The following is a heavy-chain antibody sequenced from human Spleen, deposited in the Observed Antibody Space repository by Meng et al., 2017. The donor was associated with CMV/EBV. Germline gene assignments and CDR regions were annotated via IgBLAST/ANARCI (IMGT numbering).Heavy chain of an antibody. CDR3: ARVGEMVASNY. D-gene: IGHD2-15*01. V-gene: IGHV3-23*01. CDR2: GSGISGTT. J-gene: IGHJ4*02. CDR1: GLTFSNYA. Sequence: GGSLRLSCAASGLTFSNYAMSWVRQAPGKGLEWVSGGSGISGTTYYADSVKGRFAISRDNSKNPLYLQMNSLRAEDTAVYYCARVGEMVASNYWGRGTLVTVSS.